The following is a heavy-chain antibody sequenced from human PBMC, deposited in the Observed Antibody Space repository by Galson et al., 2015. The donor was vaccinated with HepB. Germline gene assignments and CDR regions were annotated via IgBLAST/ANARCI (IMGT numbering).Heavy chain of an antibody. CDR3: AKGLGGSTSRGDGY. CDR2: ISYDGSNK. Sequence: SLRLSCAASGFTFSSYGMHWVRQAPGKGLEWVAVISYDGSNKYYADSVKGRFTISRDNSKNTLYLQMNSLRAEDTAVYYCAKGLGGSTSRGDGYWGQGTLVTVSS. V-gene: IGHV3-30*18. D-gene: IGHD2-2*01. CDR1: GFTFSSYG. J-gene: IGHJ4*02.